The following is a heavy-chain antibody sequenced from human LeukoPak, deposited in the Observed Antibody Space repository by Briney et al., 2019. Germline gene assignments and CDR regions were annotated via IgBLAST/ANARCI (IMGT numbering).Heavy chain of an antibody. D-gene: IGHD3-22*01. CDR3: ARHSYYYDSSGYYLVD. CDR2: IIPIFGIA. V-gene: IGHV1-69*15. CDR1: GGTFSSYA. J-gene: IGHJ4*02. Sequence: SVKVSCKASGGTFSSYAISWVRQAPGQGLEWMGRIIPIFGIANYAQKFQGRVTITADESTSTAYMELSSLRSEDTAVYYCARHSYYYDSSGYYLVDWGQGTLVTVSS.